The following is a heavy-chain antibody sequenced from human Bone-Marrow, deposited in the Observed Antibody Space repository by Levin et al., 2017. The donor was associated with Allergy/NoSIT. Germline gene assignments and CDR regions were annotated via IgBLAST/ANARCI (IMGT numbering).Heavy chain of an antibody. Sequence: SETLSLTCAVYGGHFTGYYWSWVRQPPGKGLEWIGQINHGGNTNSNPSLKSRVTMSIDTSKNQVPLNLRSVTAADTAVYYCARGTMGDYWGQGTLVIVSS. J-gene: IGHJ4*02. CDR1: GGHFTGYY. D-gene: IGHD3-10*01. CDR3: ARGTMGDY. CDR2: INHGGNT. V-gene: IGHV4-34*01.